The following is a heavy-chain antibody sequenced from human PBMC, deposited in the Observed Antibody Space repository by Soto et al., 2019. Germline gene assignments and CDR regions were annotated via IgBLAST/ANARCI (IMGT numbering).Heavy chain of an antibody. D-gene: IGHD2-2*01. CDR2: ISPYNGDT. CDR3: ARYCSSTRCDHYFDY. J-gene: IGHJ4*02. CDR1: GYSFTNYD. Sequence: GASVKVSCKASGYSFTNYDISWVRQAPGQRLEWMGWISPYNGDTNYAQKLQGRVTMTTDTSTSTAYMELRSLRSDDTAVYYCARYCSSTRCDHYFDYWGQGTLVTVSS. V-gene: IGHV1-18*01.